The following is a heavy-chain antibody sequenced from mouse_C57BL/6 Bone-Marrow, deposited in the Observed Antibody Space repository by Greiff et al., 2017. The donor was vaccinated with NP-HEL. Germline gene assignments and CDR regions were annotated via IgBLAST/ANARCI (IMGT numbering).Heavy chain of an antibody. J-gene: IGHJ4*01. CDR1: GFTFSDYY. V-gene: IGHV5-16*01. CDR2: INYDGSST. CDR3: ARERGIITLDY. D-gene: IGHD1-1*01. Sequence: EVNVVESEGGLVQPGSSMKLSCTASGFTFSDYYMAWVRQVPEKGLEWVANINYDGSSTYYLDSLKSRFIISRDNAKNILYLQMSSLKSEDTATYYCARERGIITLDYWGQGTSVTVSS.